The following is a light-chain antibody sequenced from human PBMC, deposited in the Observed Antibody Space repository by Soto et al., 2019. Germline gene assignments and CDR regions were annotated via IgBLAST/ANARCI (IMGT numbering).Light chain of an antibody. J-gene: IGKJ1*01. CDR1: QSLLHSNGYNY. V-gene: IGKV2-28*01. CDR3: QQNYNTPVT. CDR2: LGS. Sequence: DILMTQSPLSLPVTPGEPASISCRSSQSLLHSNGYNYLDWYLQKPGQSPQLLIYLGSNRASGVPDRFSGSGSGTDFTLKISRVEAEDVGVYYCQQNYNTPVTFGQGTKVDIK.